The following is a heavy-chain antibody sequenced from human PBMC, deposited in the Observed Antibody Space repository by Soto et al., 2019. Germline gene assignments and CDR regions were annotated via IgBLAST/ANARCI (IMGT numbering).Heavy chain of an antibody. CDR1: GGSFSGYY. CDR2: INHSGST. V-gene: IGHV4-34*01. Sequence: QVQLQQWGAGLLKPSETLSLTCAVYGGSFSGYYWSWIRQPPGKGLEWIGEINHSGSTNYNPSLKSRVTISVDTSKNQFSLKLSSVTAADTAVYYCARGLNCSSTSCYGQNWFDPWGQGTLVTVSS. CDR3: ARGLNCSSTSCYGQNWFDP. D-gene: IGHD2-2*01. J-gene: IGHJ5*02.